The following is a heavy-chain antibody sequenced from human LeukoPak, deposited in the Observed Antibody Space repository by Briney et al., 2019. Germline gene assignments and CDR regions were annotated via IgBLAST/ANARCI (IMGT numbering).Heavy chain of an antibody. CDR1: GFTFSSYA. CDR2: ISYDGSNK. V-gene: IGHV3-30-3*01. J-gene: IGHJ4*02. D-gene: IGHD4-17*01. CDR3: AKDHDYGDYGLDY. Sequence: PGGSLRLSCAASGFTFSSYAMHWVRQAPGKGLEWVAVISYDGSNKYYADSVKGQFTISRDNSKNTLYLQMNSLRAEDTAVYYCAKDHDYGDYGLDYWGQGTLVTVSS.